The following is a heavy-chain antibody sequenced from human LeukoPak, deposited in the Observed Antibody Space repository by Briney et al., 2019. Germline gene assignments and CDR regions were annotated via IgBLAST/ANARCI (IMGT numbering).Heavy chain of an antibody. D-gene: IGHD6-13*01. CDR2: INPSGGST. Sequence: ASVKVSCKASGYTFTSYYMHWVRQAPGQGLEWMGIINPSGGSTSYAQKFQGRVTMTRDTSTSTVYMELSSLRSEDTAVYYCARELDGIAAAGTPGYYYYGTDVWGQGTTVTVSS. CDR3: ARELDGIAAAGTPGYYYYGTDV. CDR1: GYTFTSYY. J-gene: IGHJ6*02. V-gene: IGHV1-46*01.